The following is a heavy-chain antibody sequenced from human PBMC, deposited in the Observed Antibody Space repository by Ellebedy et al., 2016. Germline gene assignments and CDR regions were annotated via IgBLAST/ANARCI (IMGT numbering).Heavy chain of an antibody. V-gene: IGHV3-23*01. J-gene: IGHJ4*02. Sequence: GESLKISCAASGLTFSNAWMSWVRQAPGKGPEWVSTITGSGDRTNYADSVKGRFTISRDSSKNTLYLDMDSLRAEDTAIYYCAKCRHINGCLLDYWGQGTLVTVSS. CDR2: ITGSGDRT. CDR3: AKCRHINGCLLDY. CDR1: GLTFSNAW. D-gene: IGHD6-19*01.